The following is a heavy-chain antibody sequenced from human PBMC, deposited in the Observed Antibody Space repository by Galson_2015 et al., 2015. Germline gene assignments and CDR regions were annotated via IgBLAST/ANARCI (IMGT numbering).Heavy chain of an antibody. CDR2: INPNSGGT. V-gene: IGHV1-2*06. CDR3: ARDVRQSGTTVTTGLGY. CDR1: GYTFTGYY. Sequence: SVKVSCKASGYTFTGYYMHWVRQAPGQGLEWMGRINPNSGGTNYAQKFQGRVTMTRDTSISTAYMELSRLRSDDTAVYYCARDVRQSGTTVTTGLGYWGQGTLVTVSS. D-gene: IGHD4-17*01. J-gene: IGHJ4*02.